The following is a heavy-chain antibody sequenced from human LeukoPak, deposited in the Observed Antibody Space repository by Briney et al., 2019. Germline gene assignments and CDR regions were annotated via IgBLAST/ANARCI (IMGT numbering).Heavy chain of an antibody. CDR1: GGSFSGYY. CDR2: INHSGST. V-gene: IGHV4-34*01. D-gene: IGHD6-19*01. CDR3: ARRRVKGYSSGWWTPRDAFDI. J-gene: IGHJ3*02. Sequence: SETLSLTCAVYGGSFSGYYWSWIRQPPGKGLEWIGEINHSGSTNYNPSLKSRVTISVDTSKNQFSLKLSSVTAADTAVYYCARRRVKGYSSGWWTPRDAFDIWGQGTMVTVSS.